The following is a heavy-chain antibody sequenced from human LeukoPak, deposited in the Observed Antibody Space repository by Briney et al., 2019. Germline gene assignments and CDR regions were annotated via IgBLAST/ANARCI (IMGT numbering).Heavy chain of an antibody. D-gene: IGHD3-22*01. V-gene: IGHV1-69*04. Sequence: ASVKVSCKASGGTFSSYTISWVRQAPGQGREWMGRIIPILGIANYAQKFQGRVTINADKSTSTAYMELSSLRSEDTAVYYCARDGYYDSSGYRLDPWGQGTLVTVSS. CDR1: GGTFSSYT. CDR3: ARDGYYDSSGYRLDP. J-gene: IGHJ5*02. CDR2: IIPILGIA.